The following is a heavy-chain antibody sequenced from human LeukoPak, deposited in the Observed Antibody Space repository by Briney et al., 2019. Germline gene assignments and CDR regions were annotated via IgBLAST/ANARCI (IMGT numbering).Heavy chain of an antibody. CDR1: GYTFTSYG. J-gene: IGHJ4*02. D-gene: IGHD3-10*01. Sequence: ASVKVSCKASGYTFTSYGISWVRQAPGQGLEWMGWISAYNGNTNYAQKLQGRVTVTTDTSTSTAYMELRSLRSDDTAVYYCASGSLRFGDPGFDYWGQGTLVTVSS. CDR3: ASGSLRFGDPGFDY. V-gene: IGHV1-18*01. CDR2: ISAYNGNT.